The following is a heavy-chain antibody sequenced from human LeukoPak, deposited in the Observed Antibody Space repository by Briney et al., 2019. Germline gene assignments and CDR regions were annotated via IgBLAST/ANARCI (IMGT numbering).Heavy chain of an antibody. CDR1: GLTFSRCA. CDR2: ISGSGST. Sequence: GGSLRPSCSASGLTFSRCAIHWVRQAPGKGLEWVSAISGSGSTYYADSVKGRFTISRDNSKNTLYLQMNSLRAEDTAVYYCAKDPLVRGLTYDYWGQGTLVTVSS. D-gene: IGHD3-10*01. CDR3: AKDPLVRGLTYDY. J-gene: IGHJ4*02. V-gene: IGHV3-23*01.